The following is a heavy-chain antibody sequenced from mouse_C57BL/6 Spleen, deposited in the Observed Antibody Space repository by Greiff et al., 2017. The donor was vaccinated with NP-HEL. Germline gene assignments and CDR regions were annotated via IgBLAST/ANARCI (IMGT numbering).Heavy chain of an antibody. V-gene: IGHV5-15*01. D-gene: IGHD2-4*01. J-gene: IGHJ2*01. CDR1: GFTFSDYG. CDR3: AREGNDYNYFDY. CDR2: ISNLAYSI. Sequence: DVKLVESGGGLVQPGGSLKLSCAASGFTFSDYGMAWVRQAPRKGPEWVAFISNLAYSIYYADTVTGRFTISRENAKNTLYLEMSSLRSEDTAMYYCAREGNDYNYFDYWGQGTTLTVSS.